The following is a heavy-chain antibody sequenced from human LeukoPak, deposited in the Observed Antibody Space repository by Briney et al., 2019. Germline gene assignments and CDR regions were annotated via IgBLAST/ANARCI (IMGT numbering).Heavy chain of an antibody. D-gene: IGHD3-9*01. CDR1: GGSISSFC. J-gene: IGHJ4*02. CDR3: ARASNCDILTLEY. Sequence: SGTLSLTCTVSGGSISSFCWSWVRQPPGKGLEWIGYIYTSGSTDYNPSLKSRVTISVDTSKNQFSLKLSSMTAADTAVYYCARASNCDILTLEYWGQGALVTVSS. CDR2: IYTSGST. V-gene: IGHV4-4*09.